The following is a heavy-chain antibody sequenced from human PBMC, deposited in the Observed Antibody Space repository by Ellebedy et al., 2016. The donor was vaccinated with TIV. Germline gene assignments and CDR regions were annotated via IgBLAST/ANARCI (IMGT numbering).Heavy chain of an antibody. Sequence: AASVKVSCKASGYTFTSYGISWVRQAPGQGLEWMGWISAYNGNTNYAQKLQGRVTMTTDTSTSTAYMELRSLRSDDTAVYYCAREGCHYYDSSGCFDYWGQGTLVTVSS. CDR1: GYTFTSYG. V-gene: IGHV1-18*01. CDR2: ISAYNGNT. D-gene: IGHD3-22*01. J-gene: IGHJ4*02. CDR3: AREGCHYYDSSGCFDY.